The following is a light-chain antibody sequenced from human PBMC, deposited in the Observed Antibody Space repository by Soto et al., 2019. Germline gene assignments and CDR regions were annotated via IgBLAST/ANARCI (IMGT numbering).Light chain of an antibody. CDR2: GAS. CDR1: QSVSNSY. CDR3: QQYASSPIT. J-gene: IGKJ5*01. V-gene: IGKV3-20*01. Sequence: EIVLTQSPGTLSLSPGERATLSCRASQSVSNSYLAWYQQKPGQAPRLLIYGASSRATGIPDRFSGSGSGTDFTLTISRLEPEDFAMYYCQQYASSPITFGQGTRLEIK.